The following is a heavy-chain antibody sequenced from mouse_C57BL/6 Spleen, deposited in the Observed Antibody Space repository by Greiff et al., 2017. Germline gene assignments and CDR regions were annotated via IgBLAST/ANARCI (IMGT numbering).Heavy chain of an antibody. V-gene: IGHV5-4*01. CDR3: ARESLTTVVAYDV. CDR1: GFTFSSYA. CDR2: ISDGGSYT. Sequence: EVMLVESGGGLVKPGGSLKLSCAASGFTFSSYAMSWVRQTPEKRLEWVATISDGGSYTYYPDNVKGRFTISRDNAKNNLYLQMSHLKSEDTAMYYCARESLTTVVAYDVWGTGTTVTVSS. D-gene: IGHD1-1*01. J-gene: IGHJ1*03.